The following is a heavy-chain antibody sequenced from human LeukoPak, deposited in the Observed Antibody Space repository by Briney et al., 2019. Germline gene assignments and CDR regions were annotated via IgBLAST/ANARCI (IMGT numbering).Heavy chain of an antibody. CDR1: GFTFSGHW. CDR2: INERGTDS. CDR3: VRDETLWTLDW. Sequence: GGSLGLSCTASGFTFSGHWIHWVRQPPGMGLVWVSRINERGTDSMYAESVKGRFTISRDNAKNTVYLQMNSLRAEDTAVYYCVRDETLWTLDWWGQGTLVSASS. J-gene: IGHJ4*02. V-gene: IGHV3-74*03. D-gene: IGHD1-1*01.